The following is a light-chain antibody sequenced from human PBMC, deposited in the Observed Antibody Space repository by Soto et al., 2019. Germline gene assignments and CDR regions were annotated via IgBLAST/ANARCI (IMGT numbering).Light chain of an antibody. CDR2: WAS. Sequence: DIVMYQSPDSLAVSLGERATINCKSSQSVLHSSNSKNYLAWYQQKPGQPPKLLIYWASTRESGVPDRFSGSGSGTDFTLTISSPQAEDVAVYYCQQYYSTPYTFGQGTKVDSK. J-gene: IGKJ2*01. CDR3: QQYYSTPYT. V-gene: IGKV4-1*01. CDR1: QSVLHSSNSKNY.